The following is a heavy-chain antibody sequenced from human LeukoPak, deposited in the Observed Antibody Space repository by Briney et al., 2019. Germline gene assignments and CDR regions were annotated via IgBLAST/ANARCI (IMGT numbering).Heavy chain of an antibody. CDR3: ARDLISGPATHDS. J-gene: IGHJ4*02. D-gene: IGHD2-15*01. Sequence: PGGSLRLSCAASGFTVTNNDMNWVRQAPGKGLEWVSVITSGGSTYFADSAKGRFTVSRDNSKNTLPLQMNSLRVEDTAVYYCARDLISGPATHDSWGQGALVTVSS. CDR1: GFTVTNND. V-gene: IGHV3-66*01. CDR2: ITSGGST.